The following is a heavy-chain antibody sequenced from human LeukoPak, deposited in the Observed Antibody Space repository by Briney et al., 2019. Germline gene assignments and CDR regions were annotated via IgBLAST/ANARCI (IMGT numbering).Heavy chain of an antibody. V-gene: IGHV3-66*01. D-gene: IGHD5-24*01. CDR1: GFTCSGYY. Sequence: PGGSLRLSCVASGFTCSGYYMSWVRQAPGKGLEWVSIISGGGNTYYADSVKDRLTISRDNSKSTMYLQMRSLRAEDTAMYYCGSRDKGYYYGLDVWGQGTAVSVSS. J-gene: IGHJ6*02. CDR2: ISGGGNT. CDR3: GSRDKGYYYGLDV.